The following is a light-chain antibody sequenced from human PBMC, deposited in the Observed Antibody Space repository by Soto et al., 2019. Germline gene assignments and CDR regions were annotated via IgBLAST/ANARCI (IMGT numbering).Light chain of an antibody. CDR3: QQYDSYYSGP. J-gene: IGKJ1*01. Sequence: DIQMTQSPSSLSASVGDTISITCRSFQTIRKSLNWYQQKPGRATKLMIYAAYNLQSGVPSRFSGSGSGTDFTLAISALQPDDFANYYCQQYDSYYSGPFGQGTKVDIK. CDR1: QTIRKS. CDR2: AAY. V-gene: IGKV1-39*01.